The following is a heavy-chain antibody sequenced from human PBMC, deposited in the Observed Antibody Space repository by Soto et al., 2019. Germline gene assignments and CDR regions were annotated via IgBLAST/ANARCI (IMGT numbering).Heavy chain of an antibody. CDR2: ISAYNGNT. V-gene: IGHV1-18*01. Sequence: ASVKVSCKASGYTFTSYGISWVRQAPGQGLEWMGWISAYNGNTNYAQKLQGRVTMTTDTSTSTAYIELRSLRSDDTAVYYCARGGPPGYCSGGSCPDAFDIWGQGTMVTVSS. CDR3: ARGGPPGYCSGGSCPDAFDI. CDR1: GYTFTSYG. J-gene: IGHJ3*02. D-gene: IGHD2-15*01.